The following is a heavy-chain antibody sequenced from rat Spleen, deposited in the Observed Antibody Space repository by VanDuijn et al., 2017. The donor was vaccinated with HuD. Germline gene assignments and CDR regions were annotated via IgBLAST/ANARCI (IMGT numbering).Heavy chain of an antibody. CDR1: GFTFSDYN. CDR2: ISTGGINP. D-gene: IGHD1-6*01. Sequence: EVQLVESGGGLVQPGRSLRLSCAASGFTFSDYNMAWVRQAPRKGLEWVASISTGGINPSYRESVTGRFTISRDNAKSTLYFLIDSLRSEDTATYYCARLYTTDYLFDYWGQGVMVTVSS. CDR3: ARLYTTDYLFDY. V-gene: IGHV5-25*01. J-gene: IGHJ2*01.